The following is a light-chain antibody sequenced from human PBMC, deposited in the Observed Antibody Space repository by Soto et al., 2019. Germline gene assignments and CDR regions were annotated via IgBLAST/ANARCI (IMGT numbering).Light chain of an antibody. CDR3: QQYSSPWT. CDR2: DAS. J-gene: IGKJ1*01. Sequence: DIQMTQSPSTLSASVGDRVTITCRASQSISSWLAWYQQKDGKAPKLLIFDASSLASGVASRFSGSGSGTEFTLTSSSLQPDDFASYYCQQYSSPWTFGQGTKVEV. CDR1: QSISSW. V-gene: IGKV1-5*01.